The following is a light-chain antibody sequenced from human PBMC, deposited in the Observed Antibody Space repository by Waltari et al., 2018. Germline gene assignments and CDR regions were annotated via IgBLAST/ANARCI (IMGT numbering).Light chain of an antibody. V-gene: IGKV1-5*03. J-gene: IGKJ1*01. CDR3: QQYNSFST. CDR2: KAS. CDR1: QSVLSW. Sequence: DIQMTQSPSTVSASVGDRVTITCRASQSVLSWLAWYQQKPGKAPKLLIYKASSLESGVPSRFSGSGSGTEFILTISSLQPDDSATYYCQQYNSFSTFGQGTKVEIK.